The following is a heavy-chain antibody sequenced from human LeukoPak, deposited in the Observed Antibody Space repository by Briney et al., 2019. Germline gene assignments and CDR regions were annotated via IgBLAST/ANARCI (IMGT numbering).Heavy chain of an antibody. CDR1: GGSISSNY. D-gene: IGHD2-2*01. Sequence: PSETLSLTCTVSGGSISSNYWSWIRQPPGKGLEWIGYIYYSGSTNYNPSLKSRVTISVDTSKKQFSLKLSSVTAADTAVYYCANSPRVVVPAAFFQYWGQGTLVTVSS. CDR2: IYYSGST. CDR3: ANSPRVVVPAAFFQY. J-gene: IGHJ1*01. V-gene: IGHV4-59*01.